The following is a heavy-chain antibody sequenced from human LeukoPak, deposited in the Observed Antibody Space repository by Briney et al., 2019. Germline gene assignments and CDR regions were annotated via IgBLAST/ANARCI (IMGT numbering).Heavy chain of an antibody. D-gene: IGHD3-22*01. Sequence: SETLSLTCTVSGGSISSSSYYWGWIRQPPGKGLEWIGSIYYSGSTYYNPSLKSRVTVSVDTSKNQFSLKLSSVAAAGTAVYYCARAPTISGYYENWFDPWGQGTLVTVSS. CDR2: IYYSGST. CDR3: ARAPTISGYYENWFDP. V-gene: IGHV4-39*01. J-gene: IGHJ5*02. CDR1: GGSISSSSYY.